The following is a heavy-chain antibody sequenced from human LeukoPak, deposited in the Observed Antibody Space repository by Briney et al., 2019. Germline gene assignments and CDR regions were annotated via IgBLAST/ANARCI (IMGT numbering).Heavy chain of an antibody. CDR2: ISSSSSYI. J-gene: IGHJ4*02. CDR1: GFTFSSYS. D-gene: IGHD6-13*01. CDR3: ARGGRYSSSSYGRAFDY. Sequence: PGGSLRLSCAASGFTFSSYSMNWVRQAPGKGLEWVSSISSSSSYIYYADSVKGRFTISRDNAKNSLYLQMNSLRAEDTAVYYCARGGRYSSSSYGRAFDYWGQGTLVTVSS. V-gene: IGHV3-21*01.